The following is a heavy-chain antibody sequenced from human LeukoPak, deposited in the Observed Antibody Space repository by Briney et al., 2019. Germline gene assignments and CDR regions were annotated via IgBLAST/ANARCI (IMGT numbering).Heavy chain of an antibody. D-gene: IGHD1-26*01. CDR3: AGGSSGTYYYFDY. Sequence: GGSLRLSCAASGFTFSSYWMHWVRQAPGKGLVWVSRINSDGSSTSYADSVKGRFTISRGNAKNSLYLQMNSLRAEDTAVYYCAGGSSGTYYYFDYWGQGTLVTVSS. V-gene: IGHV3-74*01. CDR1: GFTFSSYW. J-gene: IGHJ4*02. CDR2: INSDGSST.